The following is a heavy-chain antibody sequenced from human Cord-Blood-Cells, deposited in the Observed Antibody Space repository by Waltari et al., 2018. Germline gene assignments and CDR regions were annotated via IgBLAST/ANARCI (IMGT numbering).Heavy chain of an antibody. CDR1: GFTVSSNY. CDR2: IYSGGST. CDR3: ARLRDTAMVDY. V-gene: IGHV3-53*01. J-gene: IGHJ4*02. D-gene: IGHD5-18*01. Sequence: EVQLVESGGGLIQPGGSLRLSCAASGFTVSSNYMRWVRQAPGKGLEWVSVIYSGGSTYYADSVKGRFTISRDNSKTTLYLQMNSLRAEDTAVYYCARLRDTAMVDYWGQGTLVTVSS.